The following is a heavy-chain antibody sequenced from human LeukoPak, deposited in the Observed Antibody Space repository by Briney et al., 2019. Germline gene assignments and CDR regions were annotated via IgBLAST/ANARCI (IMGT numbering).Heavy chain of an antibody. CDR3: ANQGGGSAGY. V-gene: IGHV3-23*01. Sequence: GGSLRLSCAASGFTFSRYSMNWAPGAPGKGLECVSAISGSGRSTYYADSVKGRFTISRDNSKNTLYLQMNSRRAEDTAVYYCANQGGGSAGYWGQGTLVTVSS. J-gene: IGHJ4*02. CDR2: ISGSGRST. CDR1: GFTFSRYS. D-gene: IGHD1-26*01.